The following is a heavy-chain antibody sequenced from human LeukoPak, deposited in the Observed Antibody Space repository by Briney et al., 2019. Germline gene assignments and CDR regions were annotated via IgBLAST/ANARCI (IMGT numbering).Heavy chain of an antibody. CDR1: GGSVSRSNW. CDR2: IHHSGST. CDR3: ARTEAFCSYTSCSNWFDP. J-gene: IGHJ5*02. V-gene: IGHV4-4*02. D-gene: IGHD2-2*01. Sequence: SETLSLTCAVSGGSVSRSNWWNWVRQPPGKGLEWIGEIHHSGSTNYNPSLKRRVTMSVDKSKNQFSLKLSSVTAADTAVYYCARTEAFCSYTSCSNWFDPWGQGTLVTVSS.